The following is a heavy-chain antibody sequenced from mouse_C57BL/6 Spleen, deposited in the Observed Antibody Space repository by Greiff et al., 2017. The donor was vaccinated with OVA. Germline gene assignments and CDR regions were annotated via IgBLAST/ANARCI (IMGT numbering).Heavy chain of an antibody. V-gene: IGHV2-9-1*01. CDR1: GFSFTSYA. CDR2: IWTGGGT. J-gene: IGHJ2*01. CDR3: ARTLYGSGGYFDY. D-gene: IGHD1-1*01. Sequence: QVQLKQSGPGLVAPSQCLSITCTVSGFSFTSYAISWVRQPPGKGLEWLGVIWTGGGTNYNSALKSRLSISKDNSKSQVFLKMNSLQTDDTARYYCARTLYGSGGYFDYWGQGTTLTVSS.